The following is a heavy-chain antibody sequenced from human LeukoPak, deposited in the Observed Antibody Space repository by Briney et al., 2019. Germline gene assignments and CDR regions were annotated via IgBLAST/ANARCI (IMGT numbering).Heavy chain of an antibody. Sequence: GRSLRLSCAASGFTFSSYAMHWVRQAPGKGLEWVAVISYDGSNKYYADSVKGRFTISRDNSKNTLYLQMNSLRAEDTAVYYCAKGGSSSSSGYWGQGTLVTVSS. V-gene: IGHV3-30-3*01. J-gene: IGHJ4*02. CDR1: GFTFSSYA. D-gene: IGHD6-6*01. CDR3: AKGGSSSSSGY. CDR2: ISYDGSNK.